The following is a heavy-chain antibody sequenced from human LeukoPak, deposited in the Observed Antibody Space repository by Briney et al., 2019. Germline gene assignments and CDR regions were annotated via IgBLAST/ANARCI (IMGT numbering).Heavy chain of an antibody. Sequence: SETLSLTCTVSGGSISSSSYYWGWIRQPPGKGLEWIGSIYYSGSTYYNPSLKSRVTISVDTSKNQFSLKLSSVTAADTAVYNCARGITIFGVVSLYYYYYYMDVWGKGTTVTISS. CDR1: GGSISSSSYY. V-gene: IGHV4-39*07. J-gene: IGHJ6*03. CDR3: ARGITIFGVVSLYYYYYYMDV. CDR2: IYYSGST. D-gene: IGHD3-3*01.